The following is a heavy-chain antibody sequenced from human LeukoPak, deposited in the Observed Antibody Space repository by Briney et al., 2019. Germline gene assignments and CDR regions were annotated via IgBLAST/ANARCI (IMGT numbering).Heavy chain of an antibody. D-gene: IGHD3-10*01. CDR1: GFTLSSYG. V-gene: IGHV3-30*02. CDR3: ARDVEYGSGSIDY. J-gene: IGHJ4*02. Sequence: PGGSLRLSCAASGFTLSSYGMYGVRQVPGKGLEWVTFIRFDGSNNYYADSVKGRFAISRDNSKNTLNLQMNSLRAEDTAVYYCARDVEYGSGSIDYWGQGTLVTVSS. CDR2: IRFDGSNN.